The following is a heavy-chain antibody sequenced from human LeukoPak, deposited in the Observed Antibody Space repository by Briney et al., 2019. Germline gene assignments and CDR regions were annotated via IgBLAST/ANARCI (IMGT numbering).Heavy chain of an antibody. Sequence: SETLSLTCTVSGGSISSSSYYWGWIRQPPGKGLEWIGSIYYSGSTYYNPSLKSRVTISVDTSKNQFSLKLSSVTAADTAVYYCARGGYDILTGGYYFDYWGQGTLVTVSS. CDR1: GGSISSSSYY. CDR2: IYYSGST. V-gene: IGHV4-39*07. J-gene: IGHJ4*02. D-gene: IGHD3-9*01. CDR3: ARGGYDILTGGYYFDY.